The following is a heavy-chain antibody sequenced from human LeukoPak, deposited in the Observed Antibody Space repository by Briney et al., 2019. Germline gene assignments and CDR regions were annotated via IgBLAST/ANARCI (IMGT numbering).Heavy chain of an antibody. CDR2: IKSKTDGGTT. Sequence: GGSLRLSCAASGFTFSSAWMSWVRQAPGKGLEWVGRIKSKTDGGTTDYAAPVKGRFTISRDDSKNTLYLQMNSLKTEDTAVYYCTTGPLGYCSGGSCYHRYYYYYMDVWGKGTTVTVSS. V-gene: IGHV3-15*01. D-gene: IGHD2-15*01. CDR1: GFTFSSAW. J-gene: IGHJ6*03. CDR3: TTGPLGYCSGGSCYHRYYYYYMDV.